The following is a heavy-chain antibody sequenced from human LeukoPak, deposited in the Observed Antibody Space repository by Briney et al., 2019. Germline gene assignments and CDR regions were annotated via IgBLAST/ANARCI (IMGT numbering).Heavy chain of an antibody. D-gene: IGHD3-16*01. V-gene: IGHV1-69*04. CDR2: IIPILGIA. Sequence: ASVKVSCKASGGTFSSYAISWVRQAPGQGLEWMGRIIPILGIANCAQKFQGRVTITADKSTSTAYMELSSLRSEDTAVYYCARGYEPIRYNWFDPWGQGTLVTVSS. CDR3: ARGYEPIRYNWFDP. CDR1: GGTFSSYA. J-gene: IGHJ5*02.